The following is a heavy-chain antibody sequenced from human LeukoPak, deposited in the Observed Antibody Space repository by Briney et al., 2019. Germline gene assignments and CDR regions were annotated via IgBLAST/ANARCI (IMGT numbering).Heavy chain of an antibody. CDR2: ISGSGGGT. V-gene: IGHV3-23*01. D-gene: IGHD3-22*01. J-gene: IGHJ4*02. CDR1: GFTFSSYA. CDR3: AKAEGITMIVVVITPFHY. Sequence: GGSLRLSCAASGFTFSSYAMSWVRQAPGKGLEWVSAISGSGGGTYYADSVKGQFTISRDNSKNTLYLQMNSLRAEDTAVYYCAKAEGITMIVVVITPFHYWGQGTLVTVSS.